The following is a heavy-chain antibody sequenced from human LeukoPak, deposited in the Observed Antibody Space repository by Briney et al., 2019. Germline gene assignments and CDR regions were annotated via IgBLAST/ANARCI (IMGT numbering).Heavy chain of an antibody. Sequence: GGSLRLSCAASGFTFSSSSISWVRRAPGKGLEWVSAITDAVGSTHYADSVKGRFTISSDNSKNTVYLQMNSLRPEDMAVYYCAKEIFSGLLYIDYWGQGTLVTVSS. J-gene: IGHJ4*02. CDR3: AKEIFSGLLYIDY. CDR2: ITDAVGST. D-gene: IGHD5-12*01. CDR1: GFTFSSSS. V-gene: IGHV3-23*01.